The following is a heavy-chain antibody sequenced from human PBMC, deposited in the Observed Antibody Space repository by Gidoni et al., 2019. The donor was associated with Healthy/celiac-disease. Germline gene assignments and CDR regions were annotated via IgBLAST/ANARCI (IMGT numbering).Heavy chain of an antibody. CDR2: IYHSGST. V-gene: IGHV4-38-2*01. D-gene: IGHD3-3*01. J-gene: IGHJ4*02. CDR1: GYSISSGYC. Sequence: QVQLQESGPGLVKPSETLSLTCAVSGYSISSGYCWGWIRQPPGKGLEWIGSIYHSGSTYYNPSLKSRVTISVDTSKNQFSLKLSSVTAADTAVYYCARHDPTTIFGVVPYFDYWGQGTLVTVSS. CDR3: ARHDPTTIFGVVPYFDY.